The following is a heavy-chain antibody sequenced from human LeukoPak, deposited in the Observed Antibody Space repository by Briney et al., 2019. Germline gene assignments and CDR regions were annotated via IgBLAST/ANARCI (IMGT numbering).Heavy chain of an antibody. CDR2: MNPNNGNT. CDR3: AKATDIVVPTSHDGFDY. J-gene: IGHJ4*02. CDR1: GYTFTSYD. Sequence: ASVKVSCKASGYTFTSYDINWVRQATGQGLEWMGWMNPNNGNTGYAQKFQGRVTMTRDTSISTAYMELSRLRSDDTAVYYCAKATDIVVPTSHDGFDYWGQGTLVTVSS. V-gene: IGHV1-8*01. D-gene: IGHD2-2*01.